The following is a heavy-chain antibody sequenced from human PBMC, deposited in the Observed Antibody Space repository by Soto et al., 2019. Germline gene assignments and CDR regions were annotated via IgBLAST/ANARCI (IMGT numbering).Heavy chain of an antibody. Sequence: ASVKVSCKASGYTFTGYYMHWVRQAPGQGLEWMGWINPNSGGTNYAQKFQGRVTMTRDTSISTAYMELSRLRSDDTAVYYCATSNWVPAAISHRRYYYYGMDVWGQGTTVTVSS. D-gene: IGHD2-2*02. J-gene: IGHJ6*02. V-gene: IGHV1-2*02. CDR2: INPNSGGT. CDR3: ATSNWVPAAISHRRYYYYGMDV. CDR1: GYTFTGYY.